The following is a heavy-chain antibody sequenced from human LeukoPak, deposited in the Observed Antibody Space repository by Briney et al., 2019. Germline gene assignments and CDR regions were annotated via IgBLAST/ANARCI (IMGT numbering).Heavy chain of an antibody. J-gene: IGHJ3*02. Sequence: GGSLRLSCAASGFTFSDYYMSWIRQAPGKGLEWVSYISSSGSTIYYADSVKGRFTISRDNAKNSLYLQMNSLRAEDTAVYYCARGWLRSSAALDAFDIWGQGTMVTVSS. CDR3: ARGWLRSSAALDAFDI. D-gene: IGHD5-12*01. CDR1: GFTFSDYY. V-gene: IGHV3-11*01. CDR2: ISSSGSTI.